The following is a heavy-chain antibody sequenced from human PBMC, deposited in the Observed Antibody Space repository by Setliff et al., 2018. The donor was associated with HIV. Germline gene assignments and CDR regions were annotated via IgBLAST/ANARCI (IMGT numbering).Heavy chain of an antibody. CDR3: ARGHTWNYYGGDYFDY. J-gene: IGHJ4*02. D-gene: IGHD1-7*01. V-gene: IGHV4-59*02. CDR1: GGSVSDYF. CDR2: IYYSGST. Sequence: SETLSLTCTVSGGSVSDYFWNWIRQPPGKGLEWIGYIYYSGSTNYNPSLESRASISVDTSKNQFSLRLSSVTAADTAVYYCARGHTWNYYGGDYFDYWGQGSLVTVSS.